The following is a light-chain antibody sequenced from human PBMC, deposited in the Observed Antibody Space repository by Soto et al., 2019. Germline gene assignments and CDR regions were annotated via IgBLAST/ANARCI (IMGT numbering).Light chain of an antibody. CDR1: QSVSSSY. J-gene: IGKJ4*01. CDR3: QHYRTS. Sequence: EIVLTQSPGTLSLSPGERATLSCRASQSVSSSYLAWYQQKPGQPPRLLTFGASSRATGIPDRFTGSGSGTDFTLSITRLEPEDLAVYYCQHYRTSFGGGTKVEIK. V-gene: IGKV3-20*01. CDR2: GAS.